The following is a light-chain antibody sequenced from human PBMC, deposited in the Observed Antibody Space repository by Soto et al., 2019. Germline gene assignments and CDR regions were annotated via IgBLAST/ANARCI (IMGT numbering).Light chain of an antibody. J-gene: IGKJ1*01. CDR3: QQYGSSPWT. Sequence: EIVLTQSPGTLSLSPGERATLSCRASQSVSSSYLAWYQQKPGQAPRLLIYGASSRATGIPDRFSGSGSGTDLTVTISRLEPEDFAVYYWQQYGSSPWTFGGGTKVEMK. CDR1: QSVSSSY. CDR2: GAS. V-gene: IGKV3-20*01.